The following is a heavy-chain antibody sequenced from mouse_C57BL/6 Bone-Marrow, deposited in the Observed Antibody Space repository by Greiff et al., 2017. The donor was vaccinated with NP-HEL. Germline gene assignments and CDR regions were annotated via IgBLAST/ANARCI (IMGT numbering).Heavy chain of an antibody. CDR2: IRSKSNNYAT. CDR3: VRGGEYFDV. V-gene: IGHV10-1*01. Sequence: DVMLVESGGGLVQPKGSLKLSCAASGFSFNTYAMNWVRQAPGKGLEWVARIRSKSNNYATYYADSVKDRFTISRDDSESMLYLQMNNLKTEDTAMYYCVRGGEYFDVWGTGTTVTVSS. J-gene: IGHJ1*03. CDR1: GFSFNTYA.